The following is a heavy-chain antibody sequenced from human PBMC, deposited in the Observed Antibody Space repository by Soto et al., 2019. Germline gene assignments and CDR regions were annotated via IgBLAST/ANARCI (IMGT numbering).Heavy chain of an antibody. Sequence: QAQLVESGGGLVKPGGSLRRSCAASGFIFSDYYMSWIRQTPGKGLEWLSYISSSGKTTYYVDSVKGRFTISRDNAKNALYLQMNSLRAEDTAVYYCAGGMVVTTFIYYYYLAVWGKGTTVTVSS. CDR3: AGGMVVTTFIYYYYLAV. V-gene: IGHV3-11*01. J-gene: IGHJ6*03. D-gene: IGHD1-1*01. CDR1: GFIFSDYY. CDR2: ISSSGKTT.